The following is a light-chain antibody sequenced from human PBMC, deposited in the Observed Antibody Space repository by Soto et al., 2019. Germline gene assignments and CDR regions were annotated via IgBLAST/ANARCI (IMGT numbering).Light chain of an antibody. CDR1: QSISSY. J-gene: IGKJ5*01. CDR3: QQRYSIPIT. CDR2: VAY. Sequence: DSPITQAPPFFTATVGARATTTGVASQSISSYFNWYQQKPGRAQKLLIYVAYSLQSGVPSRFSGSGSGTDFTLTISSLQVEDFATYDCQQRYSIPITVGLATRLEIK. V-gene: IGKV1-39*01.